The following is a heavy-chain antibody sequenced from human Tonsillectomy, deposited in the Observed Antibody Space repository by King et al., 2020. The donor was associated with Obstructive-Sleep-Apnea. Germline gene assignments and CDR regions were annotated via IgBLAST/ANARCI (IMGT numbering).Heavy chain of an antibody. Sequence: VQLVESGGGLVKPGGSLRLSCAASGFTFSSYSMNWVRQAPGKGLEWVSSISSSSSYIYYADSVKGRFTISRDNAKNSLYLQMNSLRAEDTAVYYCARDSDSGSLYYYGMDVWGQGPTVTVSS. CDR1: GFTFSSYS. J-gene: IGHJ6*02. D-gene: IGHD1-26*01. V-gene: IGHV3-21*01. CDR3: ARDSDSGSLYYYGMDV. CDR2: ISSSSSYI.